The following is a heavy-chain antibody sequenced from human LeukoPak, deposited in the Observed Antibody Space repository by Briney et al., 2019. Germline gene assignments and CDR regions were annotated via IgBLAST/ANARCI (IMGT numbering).Heavy chain of an antibody. Sequence: GGSLRLSCAASGFTFSNYGMHWVRQAPGKGLEWVSFIRYDGSNKYYADSVKGRFTISRDNANNSLYLQMNSLRAEDTAVYYCAIDTGSGFGGVIGKVYYFYMDVWGKGTTVTVSS. CDR2: IRYDGSNK. J-gene: IGHJ6*03. CDR1: GFTFSNYG. D-gene: IGHD3-16*01. V-gene: IGHV3-30*02. CDR3: AIDTGSGFGGVIGKVYYFYMDV.